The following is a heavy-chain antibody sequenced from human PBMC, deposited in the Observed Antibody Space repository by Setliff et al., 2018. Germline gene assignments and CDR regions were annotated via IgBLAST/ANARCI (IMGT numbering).Heavy chain of an antibody. Sequence: ASVTVSCKASGYTFTSYYMHWVRQAPGQGLEWMGMVNPGGGSSTSTQRFQGRVTMTRDTSTNTAYMELNSLTSNDTAVYYCARAGLAAAGRKGVFDHWGQGTVVTVSS. CDR3: ARAGLAAAGRKGVFDH. V-gene: IGHV1-46*01. CDR2: VNPGGGSS. CDR1: GYTFTSYY. J-gene: IGHJ4*02. D-gene: IGHD6-13*01.